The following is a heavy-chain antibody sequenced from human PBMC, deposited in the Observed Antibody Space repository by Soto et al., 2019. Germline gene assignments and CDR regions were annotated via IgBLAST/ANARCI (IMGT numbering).Heavy chain of an antibody. CDR2: IYHSGGT. J-gene: IGHJ4*02. CDR3: ARDSLTGYYFDY. D-gene: IGHD3-9*01. V-gene: IGHV4-30-2*01. Sequence: SETLSLTCAVSGGSISSGGYSWNWIRQPPGKGLEWIGYIYHSGGTYYNPSLKSRVAISVDKSKNQFSLKLSSVTAADTAVYYCARDSLTGYYFDYWGQGMLVTVS. CDR1: GGSISSGGYS.